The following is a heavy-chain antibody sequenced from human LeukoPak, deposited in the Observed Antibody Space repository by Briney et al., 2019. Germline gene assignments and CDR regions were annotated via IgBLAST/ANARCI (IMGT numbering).Heavy chain of an antibody. CDR2: IRGRGDST. CDR3: AKGRVVDGRLTGGFHY. Sequence: GGSLRLSCAASGFTLRRYAMSWVRQAPGKGLEFVSVIRGRGDSTYYGDSMKGRFTMSRDNSKNTLYQQMNSLGAEETAVCYRAKGRVVDGRLTGGFHYWGQGTLVTVSS. D-gene: IGHD2-15*01. J-gene: IGHJ4*02. CDR1: GFTLRRYA. V-gene: IGHV3-23*01.